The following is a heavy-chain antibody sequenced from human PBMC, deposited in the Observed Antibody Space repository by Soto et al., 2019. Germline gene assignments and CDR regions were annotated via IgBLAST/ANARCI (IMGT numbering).Heavy chain of an antibody. J-gene: IGHJ5*02. D-gene: IGHD3-22*01. V-gene: IGHV5-51*01. CDR3: ARHCYYDSSGYYNYDDWFDP. Sequence: GESLKISCKGSGYSFTIYWIGWVRQMPWKGLEWMGIIYPGDSDTRYSPSFQGQVTISADKSISTAYLQWSSLKASDTAMYYCARHCYYDSSGYYNYDDWFDPWGQGTLVTVSS. CDR1: GYSFTIYW. CDR2: IYPGDSDT.